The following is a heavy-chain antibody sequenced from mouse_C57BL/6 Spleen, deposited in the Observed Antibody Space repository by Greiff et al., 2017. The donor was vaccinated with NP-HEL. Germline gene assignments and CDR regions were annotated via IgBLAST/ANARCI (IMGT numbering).Heavy chain of an antibody. CDR2: ISPFDSET. CDR1: GYTFTSYW. V-gene: IGHV1-61*01. Sequence: QVQLKQPGAELVRPGSSVKLSCKAFGYTFTSYWMDWVKQWPGQGLEWIGTISPFDSETHYNQKFKDKPTLTVDKSSSTAYMQLSSLTSEDSAVYYCATGGSSYWYFDVWGTGTTVTVSS. J-gene: IGHJ1*03. CDR3: ATGGSSYWYFDV. D-gene: IGHD1-1*01.